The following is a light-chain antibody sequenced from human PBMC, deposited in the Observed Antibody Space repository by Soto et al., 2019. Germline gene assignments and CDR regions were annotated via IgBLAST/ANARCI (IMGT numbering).Light chain of an antibody. CDR2: DVI. Sequence: QSALTQPRSVSGSPGQSVTISCTGTSSDVGGYNHVSWYQQHPGKAPKLMIYDVIKRPSGVPERFSGSKSGNTASLTISGLQAEDEADYYCCSYAGTYIFVFGTGTKVTVL. J-gene: IGLJ1*01. V-gene: IGLV2-11*01. CDR3: CSYAGTYIFV. CDR1: SSDVGGYNH.